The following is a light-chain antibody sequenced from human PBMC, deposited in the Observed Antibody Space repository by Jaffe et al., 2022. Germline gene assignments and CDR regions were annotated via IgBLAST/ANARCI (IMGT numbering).Light chain of an antibody. J-gene: IGLJ1*01. CDR1: SSDVGGYNY. V-gene: IGLV2-8*01. Sequence: QSALTQPPSASGSPGQSVTISCTGTSSDVGGYNYVSWYQQHPGKAPKLMIYEVSKRPSGVPDRFSGSKSGNTASLTVSGLQAEDEADYYCSSYAGSNNFPCFGTGTKVTVL. CDR2: EVS. CDR3: SSYAGSNNFPC.